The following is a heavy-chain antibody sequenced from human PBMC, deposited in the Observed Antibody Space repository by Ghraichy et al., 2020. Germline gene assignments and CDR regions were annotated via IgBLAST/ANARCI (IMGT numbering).Heavy chain of an antibody. V-gene: IGHV4-59*01. J-gene: IGHJ4*02. Sequence: SETLSLTCTVSGGSISSYYWSWIRQPPGKGLEWIGYIYYSGSTNYNPSLKSRVTISVDTSKNQFSLKLSSVTAADTAVYYCARDSDSSSWYSYFDYWGQGTLVTVSS. CDR2: IYYSGST. D-gene: IGHD6-13*01. CDR1: GGSISSYY. CDR3: ARDSDSSSWYSYFDY.